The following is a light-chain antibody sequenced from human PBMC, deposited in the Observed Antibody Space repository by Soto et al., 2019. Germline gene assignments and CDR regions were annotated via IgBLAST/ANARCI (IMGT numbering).Light chain of an antibody. CDR3: QQYGSSGT. J-gene: IGKJ1*01. CDR2: GAS. Sequence: IVLTQSPVTLSLSPGERATLSCRASQSVSSNLAWYQQKPGQAPRLLIYGASNRATGIPDRFSGSGSGTDVTLTISRLEPEDFAVYYCQQYGSSGTFGQGTKVDVK. CDR1: QSVSSN. V-gene: IGKV3-20*01.